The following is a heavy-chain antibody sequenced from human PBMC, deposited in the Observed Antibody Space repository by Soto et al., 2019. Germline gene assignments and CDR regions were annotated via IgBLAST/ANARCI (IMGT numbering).Heavy chain of an antibody. D-gene: IGHD3-10*01. CDR2: IYHSGST. CDR1: SSSVTRRYW. J-gene: IGHJ4*02. CDR3: ARDQNGSGYYHTRYFDY. V-gene: IGHV4-4*02. Sequence: SEMLSPTGAFSSSSVTRRYWWSRFRQSPGKGLEWIGEIYHSGSTNYNPSLKSRVTISVDKSKNQFSLNLSSVTAADTAVYYCARDQNGSGYYHTRYFDYWGQGTLVA.